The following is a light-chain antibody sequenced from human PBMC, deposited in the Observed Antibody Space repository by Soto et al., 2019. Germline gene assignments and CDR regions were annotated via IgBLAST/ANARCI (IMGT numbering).Light chain of an antibody. CDR2: DVS. CDR1: QGIRND. J-gene: IGKJ1*01. CDR3: LQDYNYPWT. V-gene: IGKV1-6*01. Sequence: AIPMTQSPSSLSASVGDRVTITCRASQGIRNDLGWYQQKPGKAPKLLMFDVSRLQSGVPSRFSGSGSGTDFTLTISSLQPEDFGTYYCLQDYNYPWTFGQGTKVEIK.